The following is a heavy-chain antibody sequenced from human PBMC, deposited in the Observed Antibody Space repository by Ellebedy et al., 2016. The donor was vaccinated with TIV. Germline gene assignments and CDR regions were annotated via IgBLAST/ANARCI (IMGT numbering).Heavy chain of an antibody. CDR1: GFTFTTFW. CDR3: ARENWYNDY. D-gene: IGHD1/OR15-1a*01. J-gene: IGHJ4*02. CDR2: INQDGSEK. Sequence: GESLKISCAASGFTFTTFWMSWVRQAPGKGLEWVCNINQDGSEKCYGDSVKGRFTISRDNAKNSVSLQMNSLRAEDTAVYYCARENWYNDYWGQGTLVTVSS. V-gene: IGHV3-7*04.